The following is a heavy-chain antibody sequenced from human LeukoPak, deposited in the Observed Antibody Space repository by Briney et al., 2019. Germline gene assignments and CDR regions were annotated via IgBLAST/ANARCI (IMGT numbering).Heavy chain of an antibody. CDR1: GFSLSTSGMC. CDR2: IDWADDR. J-gene: IGHJ4*02. V-gene: IGHV2-70*11. CDR3: ARIVRGGATFLFDY. Sequence: QTLSLTCTFSGFSLSTSGMCVSWIRQPPGKALEWLARIDWADDRYYSTSLKTRLTISKDTSKNQVVLTLTNVDPVDTATYCCARIVRGGATFLFDYWGQGTLATVSS. D-gene: IGHD2/OR15-2a*01.